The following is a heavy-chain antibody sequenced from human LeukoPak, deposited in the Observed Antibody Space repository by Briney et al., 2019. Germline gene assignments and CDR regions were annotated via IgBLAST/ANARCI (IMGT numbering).Heavy chain of an antibody. Sequence: GESLKTSRKSFGYXFTTYWIFLVRPVSRKGLEWMGIIYPGDSDTRYSPSFQGQVTISADKSVNTAHLQWSSLKASDTAMYYCARGGQNNWVYFDYWGQGTLVTVSS. V-gene: IGHV5-51*01. D-gene: IGHD1-20*01. CDR1: GYXFTTYW. J-gene: IGHJ4*02. CDR2: IYPGDSDT. CDR3: ARGGQNNWVYFDY.